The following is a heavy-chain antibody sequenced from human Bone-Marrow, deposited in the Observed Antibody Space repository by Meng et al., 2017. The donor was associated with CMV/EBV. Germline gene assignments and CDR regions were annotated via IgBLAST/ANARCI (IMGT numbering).Heavy chain of an antibody. V-gene: IGHV4-30-4*08. CDR3: ASAKFYYDSSGRFDH. Sequence: CSISSGDYYWSWIRQPPGKGLEWIGYIYYSGSTYYNPSLKSRVTISVDTSKNQFSLKLSSVTAADTAVYYCASAKFYYDSSGRFDHWGQGTLVTVSP. CDR1: CSISSGDYY. D-gene: IGHD3-22*01. J-gene: IGHJ4*02. CDR2: IYYSGST.